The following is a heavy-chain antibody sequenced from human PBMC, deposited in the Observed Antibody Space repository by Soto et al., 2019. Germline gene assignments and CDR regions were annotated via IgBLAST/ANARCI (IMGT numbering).Heavy chain of an antibody. V-gene: IGHV3-30*18. CDR2: ISYDGSNK. CDR3: AKDAPATALNPYYYYYYRMAG. Sequence: PGGSLRLSCAASGFTFSSYGMHWVRQAPGKGLEWVAVISYDGSNKYYADSVKGRFTISRDNSKNTLYLQMNSLRAEDTAVYYCAKDAPATALNPYYYYYYRMAGRAQRTTVTVSS. CDR1: GFTFSSYG. J-gene: IGHJ6*01. D-gene: IGHD4-17*01.